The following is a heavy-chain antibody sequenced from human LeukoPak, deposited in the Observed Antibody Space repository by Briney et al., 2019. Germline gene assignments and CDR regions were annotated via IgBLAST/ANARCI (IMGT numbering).Heavy chain of an antibody. CDR2: ISAYNGNT. D-gene: IGHD2-15*01. CDR1: GYTFTGYG. Sequence: ASVKVCCKASGYTFTGYGISWVRQAPGQGLGWMGWISAYNGNTNYAQKRQRRVTMTTDTSTSTAYMELRSLRSDDTAVYYCARGRYRVVDDAFDIWGQGTMVTVSS. CDR3: ARGRYRVVDDAFDI. V-gene: IGHV1-18*01. J-gene: IGHJ3*02.